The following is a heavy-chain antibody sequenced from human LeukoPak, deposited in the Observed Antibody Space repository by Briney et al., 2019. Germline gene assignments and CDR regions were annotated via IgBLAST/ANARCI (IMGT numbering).Heavy chain of an antibody. J-gene: IGHJ4*02. D-gene: IGHD5-12*01. CDR2: IKPKTETAAP. CDR3: AKDSDIVATLVGDAFDY. V-gene: IGHV3-73*01. Sequence: GGSLTLSCAASGFTFSDFDIHWVRQASGKGLEWVDRIKPKTETAAPAYAASVRGRFTVSRDDSKNTAYLQMNSLRAEDTAVYYCAKDSDIVATLVGDAFDYWGQGTLVTVSS. CDR1: GFTFSDFD.